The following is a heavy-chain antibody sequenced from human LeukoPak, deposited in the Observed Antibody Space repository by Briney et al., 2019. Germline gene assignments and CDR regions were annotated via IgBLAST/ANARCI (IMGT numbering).Heavy chain of an antibody. Sequence: GGSLRLSCAASGFTFSNYVMHWVRQAPDKGLEWVAVVSYDGSNKYYADSVKGRFTVSRDNSKNTLYLQMNSLRAEDTAVYYCAIGDSLGELSSSFEYWGQGTLVTVSS. CDR2: VSYDGSNK. V-gene: IGHV3-30*04. D-gene: IGHD3-16*02. CDR1: GFTFSNYV. CDR3: AIGDSLGELSSSFEY. J-gene: IGHJ4*02.